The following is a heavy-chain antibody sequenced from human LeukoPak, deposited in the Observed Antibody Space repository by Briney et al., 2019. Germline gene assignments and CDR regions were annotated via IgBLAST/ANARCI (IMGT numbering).Heavy chain of an antibody. D-gene: IGHD2-2*01. V-gene: IGHV1-18*01. CDR1: GYTFTSYG. CDR2: TSAYNGNT. CDR3: ARDLVAGDCSSTSCYLFDY. J-gene: IGHJ4*02. Sequence: ASVKVSCKASGYTFTSYGISWVRQAPGQGLEWMGWTSAYNGNTNYAQKLQGRVIMTTDTSTSTAYMELRSLRSDDTAVYYCARDLVAGDCSSTSCYLFDYWGQRTLVTVSS.